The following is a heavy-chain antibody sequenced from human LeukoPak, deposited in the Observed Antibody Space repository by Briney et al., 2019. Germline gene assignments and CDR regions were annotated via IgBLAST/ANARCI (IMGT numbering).Heavy chain of an antibody. Sequence: QSGGSLRLSCVASGFTLSSYWMSWVRQAPGKGLEWVANIKQDESEKYYVDSVKGRFTISRDNAKNSLFLQMNSLRAEDTAVYYCAREPPDSRACDYWGQGTLVTVSS. J-gene: IGHJ4*02. CDR3: AREPPDSRACDY. D-gene: IGHD6-25*01. CDR1: GFTLSSYW. V-gene: IGHV3-7*01. CDR2: IKQDESEK.